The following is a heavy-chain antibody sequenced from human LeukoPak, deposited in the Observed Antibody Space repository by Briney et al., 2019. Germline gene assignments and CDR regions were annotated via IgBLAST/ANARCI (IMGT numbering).Heavy chain of an antibody. V-gene: IGHV3-15*01. Sequence: GGSLRLSCAASGFTFSNAWMSWVRQAPGKGLEWVGRIKSKTDGGTTDYAAPVKGRFTISRDDSKTTLYLQMNSLKTADTAVYYCTTARGYSGYDSDPANWYFDLWGRGTLVTVSS. CDR1: GFTFSNAW. CDR3: TTARGYSGYDSDPANWYFDL. J-gene: IGHJ2*01. CDR2: IKSKTDGGTT. D-gene: IGHD5-12*01.